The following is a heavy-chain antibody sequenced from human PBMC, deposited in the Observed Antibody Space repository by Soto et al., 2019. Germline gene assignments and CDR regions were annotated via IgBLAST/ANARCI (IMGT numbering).Heavy chain of an antibody. CDR3: AKDVGQQLVLNYGMDV. V-gene: IGHV3-30*18. CDR1: GFTFRSFG. J-gene: IGHJ6*02. CDR2: VSYDGNHK. D-gene: IGHD6-13*01. Sequence: QVQRVDSGGGVIQPGTSLSLSCGSSGFTFRSFGMYWVRQAPGKGLEWVAVVSYDGNHKYYADSVKGRFTVSRDNAKNMLYLQMNSLRGEDTAVYYCAKDVGQQLVLNYGMDVWGQGTTVTVSS.